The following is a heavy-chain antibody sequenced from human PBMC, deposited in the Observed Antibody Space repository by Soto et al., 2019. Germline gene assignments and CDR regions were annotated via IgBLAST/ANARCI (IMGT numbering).Heavy chain of an antibody. V-gene: IGHV1-18*04. CDR3: ARAKILITPNWFDP. D-gene: IGHD2-15*01. CDR2: ISTYNGNT. J-gene: IGHJ5*02. CDR1: GYTFSTYG. Sequence: QVQLVQSGGEVKKPGASVKVSCKASGYTFSTYGITWVRQAPGRGLEWLGWISTYNGNTNSAQNLQDRFTMTTDTSTSTAYMELRRQRIDDTAVYYCARAKILITPNWFDPWGQGTLVTVSS.